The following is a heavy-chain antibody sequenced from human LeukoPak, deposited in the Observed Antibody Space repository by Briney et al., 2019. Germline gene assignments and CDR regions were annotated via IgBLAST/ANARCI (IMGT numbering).Heavy chain of an antibody. CDR1: GFTFDNYA. Sequence: GGSLRLSCAASGFTFDNYAVSWVRQAPGKGLEWVANIRQDGSGKYYVDSVKGRFTISRDNAKNSLYLQMNSLRAEDTAVYYCAREGPHFAWGQGTLVTVSS. CDR3: AREGPHFA. V-gene: IGHV3-7*01. J-gene: IGHJ5*02. CDR2: IRQDGSGK.